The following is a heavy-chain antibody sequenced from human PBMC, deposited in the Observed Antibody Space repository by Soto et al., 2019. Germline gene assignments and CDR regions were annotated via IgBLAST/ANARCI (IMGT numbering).Heavy chain of an antibody. V-gene: IGHV3-30-3*01. CDR1: GFTFSSYA. J-gene: IGHJ4*02. CDR2: ISYDGSNK. D-gene: IGHD3-10*01. Sequence: GSLRLSCAASGFTFSSYAMHWVRQAPGKGLEWVAVISYDGSNKYYADSVKGRFTISRDNSKNTLYLQMNSLRAEDTAVYYCARENEWFGELFGLDYWGQGTLVTVSS. CDR3: ARENEWFGELFGLDY.